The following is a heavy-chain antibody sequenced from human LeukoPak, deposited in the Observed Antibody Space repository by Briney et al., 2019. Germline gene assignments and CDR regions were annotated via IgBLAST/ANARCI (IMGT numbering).Heavy chain of an antibody. J-gene: IGHJ4*02. CDR3: ARLSRQGDGGIDY. V-gene: IGHV1-69*06. Sequence: ASVKVSCKASGGTFSSYAISWVRQAPGQGLEWIGGIIPIFGTANYAQKFQGRVTITADKSTSTAYMELSSLRSEDTAVYYCARLSRQGDGGIDYWGRGTLVTVSS. CDR2: IIPIFGTA. CDR1: GGTFSSYA. D-gene: IGHD4-23*01.